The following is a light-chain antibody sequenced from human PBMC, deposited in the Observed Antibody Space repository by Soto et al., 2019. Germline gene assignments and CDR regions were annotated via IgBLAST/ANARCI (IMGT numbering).Light chain of an antibody. V-gene: IGKV1-5*01. CDR3: QQYDTYWT. CDR1: QSILSW. Sequence: DIQMTQSPSTLSASVGDRATITSRATQSILSWLAWYQHKPGKDPKLLIYDAASFESGVTSRFSGSRSGKEFTLTSSSLQPDDIATYEFQQYDTYWTCGQGTKVEI. CDR2: DAA. J-gene: IGKJ1*01.